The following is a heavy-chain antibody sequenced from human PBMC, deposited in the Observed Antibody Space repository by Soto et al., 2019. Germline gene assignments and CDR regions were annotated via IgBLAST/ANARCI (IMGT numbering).Heavy chain of an antibody. V-gene: IGHV1-2*02. D-gene: IGHD2-2*01. J-gene: IGHJ5*02. Sequence: VASVKVSCKASGYTFTGYYMHWVRQAPGQGLEWMGWINPNSGGTNYAQKFQGRVTVTRDTSISTAYMELSRLRSDDTAVYYCARDEGDIVVVPAAILHNWFDPWGQGTLVTVSS. CDR3: ARDEGDIVVVPAAILHNWFDP. CDR2: INPNSGGT. CDR1: GYTFTGYY.